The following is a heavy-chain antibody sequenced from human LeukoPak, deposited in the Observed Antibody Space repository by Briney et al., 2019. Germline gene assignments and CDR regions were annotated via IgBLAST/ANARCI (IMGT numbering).Heavy chain of an antibody. CDR3: ARGAQTYYDKAPVDY. J-gene: IGHJ4*02. CDR1: GGSFSGYY. Sequence: SETLSLTCAVYGGSFSGYYWSWLRQPPGKGLEWIGEISHSGSTNYNPSLKSRVTISVDTSKSQFSLKLNSMTAADTAVYYCARGAQTYYDKAPVDYWGQGTLVTVSS. CDR2: ISHSGST. D-gene: IGHD3-22*01. V-gene: IGHV4-34*01.